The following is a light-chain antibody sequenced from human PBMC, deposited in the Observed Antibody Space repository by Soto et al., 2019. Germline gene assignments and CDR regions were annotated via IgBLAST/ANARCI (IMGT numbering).Light chain of an antibody. V-gene: IGKV3-11*01. CDR3: QQRLT. J-gene: IGKJ4*01. CDR1: QSVSSY. CDR2: DAS. Sequence: EIVLTQSPATLSLSPGERATLSCRASQSVSSYLAWYQQKPGQAPRLLIYDASNRATGIPARFSGSGSGTDFTLTISSLEPEDCAVYYCQQRLTVGGGTKVEIK.